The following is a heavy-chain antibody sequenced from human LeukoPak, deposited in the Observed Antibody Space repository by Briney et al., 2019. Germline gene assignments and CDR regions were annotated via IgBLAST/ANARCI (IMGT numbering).Heavy chain of an antibody. V-gene: IGHV4-59*01. D-gene: IGHD1-26*01. Sequence: SETLSLTCTVSGGSISSYYWNWIRQPPGKGLEWIGYIYYSGSTNYNPSLRSRVTISVDTSKNQFSLKLNSVTAADTAVYYCARVDLVGATEFDYWGQGTLVTVSS. CDR3: ARVDLVGATEFDY. J-gene: IGHJ4*02. CDR1: GGSISSYY. CDR2: IYYSGST.